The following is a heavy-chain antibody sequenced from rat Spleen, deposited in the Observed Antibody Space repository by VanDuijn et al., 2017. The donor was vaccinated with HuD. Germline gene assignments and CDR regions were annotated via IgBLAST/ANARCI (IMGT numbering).Heavy chain of an antibody. CDR3: TRDRGYIYYFDY. CDR2: ISTGGGNT. J-gene: IGHJ2*01. V-gene: IGHV5-25*01. CDR1: GFTFSNYY. Sequence: EVQLVESGGGLVQPGRSMKLSCAASGFTFSNYYMAWVRQAPTKGLEWVASISTGGGNTYYPDSVKGRFTISRDNAKSTLYLQMNSLRSEDTATYYCTRDRGYIYYFDYWGQGVMVTVSS. D-gene: IGHD1-2*01.